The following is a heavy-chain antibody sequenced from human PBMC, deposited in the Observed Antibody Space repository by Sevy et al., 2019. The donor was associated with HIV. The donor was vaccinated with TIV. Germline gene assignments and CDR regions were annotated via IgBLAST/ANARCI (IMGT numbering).Heavy chain of an antibody. Sequence: ASVKVSCKASGYTFTGYYMHWVRQAPGQGLEWMGRINPNSGGTNYAQKFQGRVTMTRDTSISTAYMGLIRLRSDDTAVDYGASPASTVTTSPGGHYYYYGMDVWGQGTTVTVSS. J-gene: IGHJ6*02. CDR3: ASPASTVTTSPGGHYYYYGMDV. D-gene: IGHD4-17*01. V-gene: IGHV1-2*06. CDR1: GYTFTGYY. CDR2: INPNSGGT.